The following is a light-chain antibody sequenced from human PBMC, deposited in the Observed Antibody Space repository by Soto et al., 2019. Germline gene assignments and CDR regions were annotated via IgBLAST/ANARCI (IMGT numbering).Light chain of an antibody. Sequence: DVRMTQSPSTLSASVGDRVTITCRASQRISSWLAWYQQKPGKAPKVLIYMASSLESGVPSRFSGSGSGTEFTLTISSLQPDDFATYYCQQYMSYSWTFGQGTKVEIK. CDR1: QRISSW. CDR3: QQYMSYSWT. V-gene: IGKV1-5*03. CDR2: MAS. J-gene: IGKJ1*01.